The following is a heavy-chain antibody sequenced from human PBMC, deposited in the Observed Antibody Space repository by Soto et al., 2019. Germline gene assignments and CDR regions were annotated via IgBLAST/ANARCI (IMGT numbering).Heavy chain of an antibody. V-gene: IGHV4-31*01. CDR1: GGSIRSGSYF. CDR3: ARVAELWGDAFDI. J-gene: IGHJ3*02. Sequence: SETLSLTCSVSGGSIRSGSYFWSWIRQHPGKGLEWIGYIYLSGSTYYNPSLKSQFTMSLDTSKNHFSLMLTSVTAADTAIYYCARVAELWGDAFDIWGQGTMVTVSS. D-gene: IGHD3-16*01. CDR2: IYLSGST.